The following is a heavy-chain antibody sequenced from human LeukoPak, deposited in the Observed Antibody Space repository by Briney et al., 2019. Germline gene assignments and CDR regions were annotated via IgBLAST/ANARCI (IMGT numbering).Heavy chain of an antibody. V-gene: IGHV3-30-3*01. CDR1: GFTFSNYA. D-gene: IGHD3-22*01. J-gene: IGHJ4*02. CDR2: ISYDGSNK. CDR3: ARGVPTYYYDSSGYIGHPFDY. Sequence: PGGSLRLSCAASGFTFSNYAMHWVRQAPGKGLEWVAVISYDGSNKYYADSVKGRFTISRDNSKNTLYLQMNSLRAEDTAVYYCARGVPTYYYDSSGYIGHPFDYWGQGTLVTVSS.